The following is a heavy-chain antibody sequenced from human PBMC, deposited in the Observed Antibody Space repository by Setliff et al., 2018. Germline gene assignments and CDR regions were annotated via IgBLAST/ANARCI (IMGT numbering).Heavy chain of an antibody. CDR1: GGSFSGYY. CDR3: ARAKGYCSSTSCRIYYFDY. Sequence: PSETLSLTCAVYGGSFSGYYWGWIRQPPGKGLEWIGSIYYSGSTYYNPSLKSRVTISVDTSKNQFSLKLSSVTAADTAVYYCARAKGYCSSTSCRIYYFDYWGQGTLVTVSS. J-gene: IGHJ4*02. D-gene: IGHD2-2*01. V-gene: IGHV4-34*01. CDR2: IYYSGST.